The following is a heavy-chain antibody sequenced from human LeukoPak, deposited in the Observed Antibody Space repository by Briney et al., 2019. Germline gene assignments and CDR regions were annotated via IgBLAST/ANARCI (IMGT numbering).Heavy chain of an antibody. CDR2: ISYDGSNK. V-gene: IGHV3-30*18. J-gene: IGHJ5*02. Sequence: PGGSLRLSCSASRFTFSSYTMNWVRQAPGKGLEWVAVISYDGSNKYYADSVKGRFTISRDNTKNTLYLQMNSLRAEDTAVYYCAKDLTTVTHNWFDPWGQGTLVTVSS. CDR1: RFTFSSYT. D-gene: IGHD4-17*01. CDR3: AKDLTTVTHNWFDP.